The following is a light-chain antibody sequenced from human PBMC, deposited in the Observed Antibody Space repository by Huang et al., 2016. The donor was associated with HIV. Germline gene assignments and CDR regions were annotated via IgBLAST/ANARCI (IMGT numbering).Light chain of an antibody. CDR2: GAS. CDR3: QQYNNWPPP. Sequence: EIVMTQSPATLSVSPGERATLFCRASQSVSTNLTWYKQKFGKAPRLLIHGASNRATGLPARFSGSGSGTEFTLTIGNLQSEDFAVYYCQQYNNWPPPFGGGTKVEIK. J-gene: IGKJ4*01. CDR1: QSVSTN. V-gene: IGKV3-15*01.